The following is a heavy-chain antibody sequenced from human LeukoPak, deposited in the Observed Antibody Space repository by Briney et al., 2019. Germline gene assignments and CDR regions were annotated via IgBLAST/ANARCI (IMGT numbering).Heavy chain of an antibody. CDR1: GGSISSSNW. V-gene: IGHV4-4*02. CDR2: IYHSGST. Sequence: SETLSLTCAVSGGSISSSNWWSGVRQPPGKGREWIGEIYHSGSTNYNPSLKSRVTISVDQSKNQFSLKLSSVTAADTAVYYCARDPSGSGWRNFDYWGRGTLVSVSS. CDR3: ARDPSGSGWRNFDY. D-gene: IGHD6-19*01. J-gene: IGHJ4*02.